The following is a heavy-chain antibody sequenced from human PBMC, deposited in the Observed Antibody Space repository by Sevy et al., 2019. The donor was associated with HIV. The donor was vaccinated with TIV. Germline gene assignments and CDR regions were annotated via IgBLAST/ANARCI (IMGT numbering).Heavy chain of an antibody. V-gene: IGHV4-4*02. D-gene: IGHD3-22*01. Sequence: SETLSLTCAVSGGSISSTNWWSWVRQPPGKGLEWIGEIYHTGSSNYNPSLKSRVTISVDKSKNQISLNLSSVTAADTAVYYCAKEKYYDRGGYHSSFDYWGQGTLVTVSS. CDR1: GGSISSTNW. CDR3: AKEKYYDRGGYHSSFDY. J-gene: IGHJ4*02. CDR2: IYHTGSS.